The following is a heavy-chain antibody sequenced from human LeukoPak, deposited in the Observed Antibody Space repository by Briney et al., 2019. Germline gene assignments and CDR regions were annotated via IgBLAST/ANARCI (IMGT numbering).Heavy chain of an antibody. Sequence: GGSLRLSCVASGFTFSTYGIHWVRQAPGKGLVWVSVIRTDGSSANYADSVKGRFIISRDNSKNTLYLQMNSLRAEDTALYYCARYCNGGTCYLGLIWGQGTLVTVSS. CDR2: IRTDGSSA. CDR1: GFTFSTYG. D-gene: IGHD2-15*01. CDR3: ARYCNGGTCYLGLI. V-gene: IGHV3-33*01. J-gene: IGHJ4*02.